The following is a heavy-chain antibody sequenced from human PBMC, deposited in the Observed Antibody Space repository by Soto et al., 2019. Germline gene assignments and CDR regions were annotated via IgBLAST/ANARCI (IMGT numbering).Heavy chain of an antibody. CDR2: IYTTGST. J-gene: IGHJ5*02. CDR1: GGSISSYY. D-gene: IGHD3-22*01. CDR3: ARDRDYYDSSSNWFDP. Sequence: PSETLPLTCTVSGGSISSYYLSWIRQHSGKGLEWIGRIYTTGSTNYNPSLKSRVTMSVDTSKNQFSLKLSSVTAADTAVYYCARDRDYYDSSSNWFDPWGQGTLVTVSS. V-gene: IGHV4-4*07.